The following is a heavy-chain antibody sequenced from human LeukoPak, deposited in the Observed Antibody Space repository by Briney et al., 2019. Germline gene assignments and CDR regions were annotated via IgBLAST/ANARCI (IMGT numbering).Heavy chain of an antibody. CDR3: ARHRYCSGGSCYSDY. CDR2: IYPGDSDT. V-gene: IGHV5-51*01. Sequence: GESLKTSCKGSGYSFTSYWIGWVRQMPGKGLERMGIIYPGDSDTRYSPSFQGQVTISADKSISTAYLQWSSLKASDTAMYYCARHRYCSGGSCYSDYWGQGTLVTVSS. CDR1: GYSFTSYW. D-gene: IGHD2-15*01. J-gene: IGHJ4*02.